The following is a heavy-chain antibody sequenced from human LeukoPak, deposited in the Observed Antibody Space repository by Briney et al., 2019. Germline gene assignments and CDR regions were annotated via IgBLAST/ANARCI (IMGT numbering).Heavy chain of an antibody. D-gene: IGHD2-2*01. CDR1: GYTFTGYY. J-gene: IGHJ5*02. CDR2: INPNSGGT. V-gene: IGHV1-2*06. Sequence: GASVKVSCKASGYTFTGYYMHWVRQAPGQGLEWMGRINPNSGGTNYAQKFQGRVTMTRDTSISTAYMEVSRLRSDDTAVYYCVRDRVVVVPAVTKSGRFDPWGQGTLVTVSS. CDR3: VRDRVVVVPAVTKSGRFDP.